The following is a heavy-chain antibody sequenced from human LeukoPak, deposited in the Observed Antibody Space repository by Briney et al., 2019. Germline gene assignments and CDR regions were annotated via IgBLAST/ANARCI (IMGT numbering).Heavy chain of an antibody. CDR1: GFTFSSYA. D-gene: IGHD5-12*01. J-gene: IGHJ4*02. CDR2: ISGSGGST. CDR3: AKVWLRTGTFDY. V-gene: IGHV3-23*01. Sequence: PGGSLRLSCAASGFTFSSYAMSWVRQAPGKGLEWVSAISGSGGSTYYADSVKGRFTISRDNSKNTLYLQMNSLRAGDTAVYYCAKVWLRTGTFDYWGQGTLVTVSS.